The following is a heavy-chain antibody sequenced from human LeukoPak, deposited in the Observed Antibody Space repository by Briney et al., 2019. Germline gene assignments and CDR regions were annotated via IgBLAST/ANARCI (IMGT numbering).Heavy chain of an antibody. CDR2: ISGSGVTM. Sequence: PGGSLRLSCSASGFPFSSYAMHWVRQAPGRGLEWVSYISGSGVTMYYADSVKGRFTISRDDAKNSLYLQMNSLRAEDTAVYYCAREDIRLDYFDYWGQGTLVTVSS. D-gene: IGHD6-19*01. J-gene: IGHJ4*02. CDR1: GFPFSSYA. CDR3: AREDIRLDYFDY. V-gene: IGHV3-48*03.